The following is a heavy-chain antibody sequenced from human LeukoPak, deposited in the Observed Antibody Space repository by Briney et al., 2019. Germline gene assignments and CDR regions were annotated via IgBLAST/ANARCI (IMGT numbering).Heavy chain of an antibody. CDR1: GFTFSNYA. Sequence: PGESLRLSCAASGFTFSNYAMTWVRQSPGKGLEWVSSISNSGDNTYYADSVKGRFTISRDNSKNTVDLQMNSLRAEDTAVYYCAKDWDYYGSGSYSDYWGQGTLVTVSS. J-gene: IGHJ4*02. CDR3: AKDWDYYGSGSYSDY. D-gene: IGHD3-10*01. CDR2: ISNSGDNT. V-gene: IGHV3-23*01.